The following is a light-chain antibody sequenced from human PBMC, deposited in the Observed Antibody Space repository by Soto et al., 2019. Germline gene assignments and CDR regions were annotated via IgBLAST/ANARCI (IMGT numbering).Light chain of an antibody. V-gene: IGLV3-21*04. J-gene: IGLJ1*01. CDR2: YDS. Sequence: SSELTQPPSVSVAPGKTARITCGGNNIGSKSVHWYQQKPGQAPVLVIYYDSDRPSGIPERFSGSNSGNTATLTISRVEAGYEADYYCQVWDSSSDQPYVFGTGTKLTVL. CDR3: QVWDSSSDQPYV. CDR1: NIGSKS.